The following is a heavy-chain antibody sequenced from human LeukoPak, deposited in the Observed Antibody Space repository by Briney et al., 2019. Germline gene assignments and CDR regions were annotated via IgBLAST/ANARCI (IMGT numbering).Heavy chain of an antibody. V-gene: IGHV3-21*01. CDR1: GITFARNA. Sequence: GGSLRLSCAASGITFARNALHWVRQAPGKGLEWVSSISSSSSYIYYADSVKGRFTISRDNAKNSLYLQMNSLRAEDTAVYYCASWRRGYSYGYDYWGQGTLVTVSS. J-gene: IGHJ4*02. CDR3: ASWRRGYSYGYDY. D-gene: IGHD5-18*01. CDR2: ISSSSSYI.